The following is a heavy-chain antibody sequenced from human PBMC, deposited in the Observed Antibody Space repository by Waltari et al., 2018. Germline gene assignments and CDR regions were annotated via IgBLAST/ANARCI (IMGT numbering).Heavy chain of an antibody. V-gene: IGHV3-7*01. D-gene: IGHD6-19*01. CDR2: IKQDGSEK. CDR3: ARENFLAVAGMETDY. Sequence: EVQLVESGGGLVQPGGSLRLPCAASGFTFSSYWMSWVRQAPGKGLEWVANIKQDGSEKYYVDSVKGRFTISRDNAKNSLYLQMNSLRAEDTAVYYCARENFLAVAGMETDYWGQGTLVTVSS. J-gene: IGHJ4*02. CDR1: GFTFSSYW.